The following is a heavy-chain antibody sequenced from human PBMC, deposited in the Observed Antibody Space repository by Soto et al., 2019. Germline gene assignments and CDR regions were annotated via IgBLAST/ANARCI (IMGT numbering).Heavy chain of an antibody. J-gene: IGHJ4*02. V-gene: IGHV4-34*01. CDR3: ARGWAAADTNIDY. CDR1: GGSFSGYY. Sequence: QVQLQQWGAGLLKPSETLSLTCAVYGGSFSGYYWSWIRQPPGKGLEWIGEINHRGSTNYNPSLKSRVTISVDTSKNQFSLELSSVTAADTAVYYCARGWAAADTNIDYWGQGTLVTVSS. CDR2: INHRGST. D-gene: IGHD6-13*01.